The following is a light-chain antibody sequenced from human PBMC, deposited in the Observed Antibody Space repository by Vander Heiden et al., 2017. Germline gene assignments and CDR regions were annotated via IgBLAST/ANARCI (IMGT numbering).Light chain of an antibody. CDR3: RQGDNWPWT. V-gene: IGKV1-6*01. Sequence: AIQMTQSPSSLSASVGDRVTITCRASQGISNDLGWYQQRPGKAPKLLIYGAPSLQSGVPSRFSDSGSGTDFTLTISSLQPEDFATYYCRQGDNWPWTFGQGTKVEIK. CDR1: QGISND. J-gene: IGKJ1*01. CDR2: GAP.